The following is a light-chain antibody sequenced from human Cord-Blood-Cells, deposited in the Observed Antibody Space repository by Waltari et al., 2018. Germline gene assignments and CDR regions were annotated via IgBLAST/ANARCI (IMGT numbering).Light chain of an antibody. CDR3: SSYTSSSTYV. CDR2: DGS. V-gene: IGLV2-14*01. Sequence: QAALTQPASVSGSPGQTITISCTGTTSDVGCYNHAVSYQQYPGKAPKLIIYDGSTRPSGVSNRCSGSKSGNTASLTISGLQAEDEADYYCSSYTSSSTYVFGTGTKVTVL. J-gene: IGLJ1*01. CDR1: TSDVGCYNH.